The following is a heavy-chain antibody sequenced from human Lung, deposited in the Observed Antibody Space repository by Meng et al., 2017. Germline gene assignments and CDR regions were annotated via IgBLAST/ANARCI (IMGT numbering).Heavy chain of an antibody. Sequence: QGQLQQWGAGLVTPSETLALTCVSSGGSFSDYYWSWIRQPPGKGLEWIGEINHSGSTNYNPSLESRATISVDTSQNNLSLKLSSVTAADSAVYYCARGPTTMAHDFDYWGQGTLVTVSS. CDR2: INHSGST. D-gene: IGHD4-11*01. J-gene: IGHJ4*02. CDR3: ARGPTTMAHDFDY. V-gene: IGHV4-34*01. CDR1: GGSFSDYY.